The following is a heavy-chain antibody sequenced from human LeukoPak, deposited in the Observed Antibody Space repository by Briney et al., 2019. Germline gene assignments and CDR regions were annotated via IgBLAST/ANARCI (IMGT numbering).Heavy chain of an antibody. Sequence: GGSLRLSCAASVFTFSSYAMSWVRQAPGKGLEWVSTFSGSGGSTYYADSVKGRFTISRDSSKNTLYLQMNSLRAEDTAVYYCAKDRTYYYESRGYFDYWGQGTLVTVSS. V-gene: IGHV3-23*01. J-gene: IGHJ4*02. CDR2: FSGSGGST. CDR3: AKDRTYYYESRGYFDY. D-gene: IGHD3-22*01. CDR1: VFTFSSYA.